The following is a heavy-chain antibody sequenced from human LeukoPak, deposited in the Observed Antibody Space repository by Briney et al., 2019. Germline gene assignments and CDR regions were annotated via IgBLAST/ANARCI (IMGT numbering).Heavy chain of an antibody. D-gene: IGHD1-1*01. CDR3: ARARTTRAYNWFDP. V-gene: IGHV4-61*02. Sequence: SETLSLTCTVSGGSISSGSYYWRWIRQPAGKGLEGIGRIYTSGSTNYNPSLKSRVTISVDTSKNQFSLKLSSVTAADTAVYYCARARTTRAYNWFDPWGQGTLVTVSS. J-gene: IGHJ5*02. CDR1: GGSISSGSYY. CDR2: IYTSGST.